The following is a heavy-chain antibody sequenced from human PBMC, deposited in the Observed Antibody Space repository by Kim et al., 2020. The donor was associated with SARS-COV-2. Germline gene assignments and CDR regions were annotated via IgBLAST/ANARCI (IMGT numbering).Heavy chain of an antibody. V-gene: IGHV3-9*01. Sequence: GGSLRLSCAASGFTFDDYAMHWVRQAPGKGLEWVSGISWNSGSIGYADSVKGRFTISRDNAKNSLYLQMNSLRAEDTALYYCAKDGGGYYGSGSQAGFDYWGQGTLVTVSS. CDR1: GFTFDDYA. CDR2: ISWNSGSI. D-gene: IGHD3-10*01. J-gene: IGHJ4*02. CDR3: AKDGGGYYGSGSQAGFDY.